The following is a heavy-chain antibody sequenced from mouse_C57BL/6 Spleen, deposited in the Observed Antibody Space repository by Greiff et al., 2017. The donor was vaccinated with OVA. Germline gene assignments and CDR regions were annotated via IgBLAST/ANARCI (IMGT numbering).Heavy chain of an antibody. Sequence: VKLMESGAELARPGASVKLSCKASGYTFTSYGISWVKQRTGQGLEWIGEIYPRSGNTYYNEKFKGKATLTADKSSSTAYMELRSLTSEDSAVYFCARGRYDYDEYYFDYWGQGTTLTVSS. CDR2: IYPRSGNT. J-gene: IGHJ2*01. CDR3: ARGRYDYDEYYFDY. D-gene: IGHD2-4*01. CDR1: GYTFTSYG. V-gene: IGHV1-81*01.